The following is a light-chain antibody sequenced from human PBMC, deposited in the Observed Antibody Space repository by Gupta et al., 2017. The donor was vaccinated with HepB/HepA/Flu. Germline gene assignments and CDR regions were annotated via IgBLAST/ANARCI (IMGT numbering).Light chain of an antibody. Sequence: HSVLTQPHSMSAAPGQKIILSCSGTSSNLGNNVVSWYQQLPEAAPKLLIYDNNKRPSGISDRFSGSKSGTSATLDIAGLQTGDEADYFCATWDHSLRSFVFGTGTTVTVL. CDR1: SSNLGNNV. CDR2: DNN. J-gene: IGLJ1*01. CDR3: ATWDHSLRSFV. V-gene: IGLV1-51*01.